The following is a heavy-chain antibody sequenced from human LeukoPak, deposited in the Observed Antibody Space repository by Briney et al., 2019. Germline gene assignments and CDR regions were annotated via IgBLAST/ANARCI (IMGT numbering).Heavy chain of an antibody. CDR1: GYTFTSYD. J-gene: IGHJ5*02. CDR2: MNPNSGNT. V-gene: IGHV1-8*01. CDR3: ARDQTGLNWFDP. D-gene: IGHD2-2*01. Sequence: ASVKVSCKASGYTFTSYDINWVRQATGQGPEWMGWMNPNSGNTGYAQKFQGRVTMTRNTSISTAYMELSSLRSEDTAVYYCARDQTGLNWFDPWGQETLVTVSS.